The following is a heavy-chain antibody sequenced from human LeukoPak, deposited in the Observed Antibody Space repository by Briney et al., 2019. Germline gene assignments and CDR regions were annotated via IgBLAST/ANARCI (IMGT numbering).Heavy chain of an antibody. Sequence: SETLSLTCTVSGYSISSGYYWGWIRPPPGKGLEWIGSIYHSGSTYYNPSLKSRVTISVDTSKNQFSLKLSSVTAADTAVYYCARYGRSNFDYWGQGTLVTVSS. CDR1: GYSISSGYY. V-gene: IGHV4-38-2*02. D-gene: IGHD4-17*01. J-gene: IGHJ4*02. CDR3: ARYGRSNFDY. CDR2: IYHSGST.